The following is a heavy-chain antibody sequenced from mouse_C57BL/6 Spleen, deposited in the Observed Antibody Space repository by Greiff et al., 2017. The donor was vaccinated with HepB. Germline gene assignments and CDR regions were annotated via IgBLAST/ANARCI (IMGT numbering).Heavy chain of an antibody. V-gene: IGHV1-69*01. J-gene: IGHJ2*01. D-gene: IGHD1-1*02. CDR2: IDPSDSYT. Sequence: QVQLQQSGAELVMPGASVKLSCKASGYTFTSYWMHWVKQRPGQGLEWIGEIDPSDSYTNYNQKFKGKSTLTVDKSSSTAYMQLSSLTSEDSAVYYCARERGGHYFDYWGQGTTLTVSS. CDR1: GYTFTSYW. CDR3: ARERGGHYFDY.